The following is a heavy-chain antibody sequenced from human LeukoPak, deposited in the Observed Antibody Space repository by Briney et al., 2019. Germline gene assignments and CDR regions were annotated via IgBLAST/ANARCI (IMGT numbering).Heavy chain of an antibody. CDR3: AKVENNALVFGAGLKGVNDY. D-gene: IGHD3-3*01. Sequence: GGSLRLSCAASGFTVSSNYMSWVRQAPGKGLEWVSVIYSGGSTYYADSVKGRFTISRDNSKNTLYLQMNSLRAEDTAVYYCAKVENNALVFGAGLKGVNDYWGQGTLVTVSS. CDR1: GFTVSSNY. CDR2: IYSGGST. V-gene: IGHV3-53*01. J-gene: IGHJ4*02.